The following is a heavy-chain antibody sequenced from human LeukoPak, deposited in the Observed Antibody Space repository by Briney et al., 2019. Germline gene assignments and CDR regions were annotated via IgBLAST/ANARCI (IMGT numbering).Heavy chain of an antibody. V-gene: IGHV1-8*01. CDR2: MNPNSGNT. Sequence: ASVKVSCKASGYTFTSYDINWVRQATGQGLEWMGWMNPNSGNTGYAQKFQGRVTMTRNTSISTAYMELSSLRSEDTAVYYCARGKLERRRNWFDPWGQGTLVTVSS. J-gene: IGHJ5*02. D-gene: IGHD1-1*01. CDR1: GYTFTSYD. CDR3: ARGKLERRRNWFDP.